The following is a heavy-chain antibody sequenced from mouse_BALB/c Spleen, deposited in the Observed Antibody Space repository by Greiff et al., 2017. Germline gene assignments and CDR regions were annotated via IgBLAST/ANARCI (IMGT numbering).Heavy chain of an antibody. CDR1: GFTFSSFG. J-gene: IGHJ3*01. V-gene: IGHV5-17*02. D-gene: IGHD2-2*01. Sequence: EVQVVESGGGLVQPGGSRKLSCAASGFTFSSFGMHWVRQAPEKGLEWVAYISSGSSTIYYADTVKGRFTISRDNPKNTLFLQMTSLRSEDTAMYYCARSGYGYTPWFAYWGQGTLVTVSA. CDR3: ARSGYGYTPWFAY. CDR2: ISSGSSTI.